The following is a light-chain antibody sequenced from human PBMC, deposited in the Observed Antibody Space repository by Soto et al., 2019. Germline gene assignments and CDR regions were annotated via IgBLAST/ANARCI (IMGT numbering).Light chain of an antibody. J-gene: IGLJ2*01. V-gene: IGLV2-23*02. Sequence: QSALTQPASVSGSPGQSITNSCTGTSSDVGSYNLVSWYQQHPGKAPKLMIYEVSKRPSGVSNRFSGSKSGNTASLTISGLQAEDEADYYCCSYAGSFVVFGGGTKLTVL. CDR3: CSYAGSFVV. CDR1: SSDVGSYNL. CDR2: EVS.